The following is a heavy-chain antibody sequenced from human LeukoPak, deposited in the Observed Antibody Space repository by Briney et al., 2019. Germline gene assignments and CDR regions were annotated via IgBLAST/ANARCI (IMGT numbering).Heavy chain of an antibody. CDR1: GFTFARSA. J-gene: IGHJ4*02. CDR3: AAEDDFLTGYYDFDY. D-gene: IGHD3-9*01. Sequence: SVKVSCKASGFTFARSAVQWVRQARGQRPEWIGWIVIANGNTNYAQKLQERLTITRDMSTSTAYMELSSLRSEDTAVYYCAAEDDFLTGYYDFDYWGQGTVVTVSS. CDR2: IVIANGNT. V-gene: IGHV1-58*01.